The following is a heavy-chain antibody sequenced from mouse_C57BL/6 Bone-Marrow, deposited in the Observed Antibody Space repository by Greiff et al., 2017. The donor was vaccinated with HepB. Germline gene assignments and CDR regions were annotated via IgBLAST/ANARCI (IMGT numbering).Heavy chain of an antibody. Sequence: DVQLQQSGPELVKPGASVKISCKASGYSFTGYYMNWVKQSPEKSLEWIGEINPSTGGTTYNQKFKAKATLTVDKSSSTAYMQLKSLTSEDSAVYYCARRGYYFDYWGQGTTLTVSS. CDR2: INPSTGGT. V-gene: IGHV1-42*01. J-gene: IGHJ2*01. CDR1: GYSFTGYY. CDR3: ARRGYYFDY. D-gene: IGHD1-1*02.